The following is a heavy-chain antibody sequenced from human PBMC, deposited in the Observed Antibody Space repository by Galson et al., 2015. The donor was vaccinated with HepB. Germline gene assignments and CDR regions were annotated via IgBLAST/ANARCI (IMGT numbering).Heavy chain of an antibody. V-gene: IGHV1-2*02. CDR2: ISPNSGGT. J-gene: IGHJ4*02. CDR3: ARDRSLLPVTVGNYDY. CDR1: GYTFTGYY. D-gene: IGHD2-15*01. Sequence: SVKVSCKAPGYTFTGYYMHWVRQAPGQGLEWMGWISPNSGGTNYAQKFQGRVTMTRDTSISTAYMELSRLRSDDTAVYYCARDRSLLPVTVGNYDYWGQGTLVTVSS.